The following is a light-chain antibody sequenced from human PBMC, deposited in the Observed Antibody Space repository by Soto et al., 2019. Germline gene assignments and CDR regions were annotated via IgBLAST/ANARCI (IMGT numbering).Light chain of an antibody. J-gene: IGKJ4*01. V-gene: IGKV1-5*01. CDR3: QQVNSYPLT. CDR2: AAS. Sequence: DIQMTQSPSTLSASVGDTVTITCRASESIDNWLAWYQQKPGKAPKLRIFAASTLVRGVPSRFSGRGSGKEFTLTISSLQPEDFATYYCQQVNSYPLTCGGGTKVDIK. CDR1: ESIDNW.